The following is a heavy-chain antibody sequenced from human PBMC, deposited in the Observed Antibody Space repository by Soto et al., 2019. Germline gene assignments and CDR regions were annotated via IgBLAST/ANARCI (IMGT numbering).Heavy chain of an antibody. CDR3: TSLYYGH. J-gene: IGHJ4*02. Sequence: VGSLRLSCAASDFTFTTAWMSWVRQAPGKGVEWVGRIKSKTDGGTTDYAAPVKGRFTISRDESQNTLYLQMNSLKTEDTAVYYCTSLYYGHWGQGSQVTVSS. D-gene: IGHD3-16*02. V-gene: IGHV3-15*01. CDR2: IKSKTDGGTT. CDR1: DFTFTTAW.